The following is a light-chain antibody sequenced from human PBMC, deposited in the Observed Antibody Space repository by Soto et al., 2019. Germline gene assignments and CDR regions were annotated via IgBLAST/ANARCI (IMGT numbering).Light chain of an antibody. CDR2: EDI. Sequence: QSALAQPASVSGSPGQSIAISCAGTSSDIGTYNHVSWYQQHPGKAPQLIIYEDINRPSGLSSRFSGSKSGNTASLTISGLQVEDEADYFCCSYTSSSTLVCGTGTKVTVL. J-gene: IGLJ1*01. V-gene: IGLV2-14*01. CDR1: SSDIGTYNH. CDR3: CSYTSSSTLV.